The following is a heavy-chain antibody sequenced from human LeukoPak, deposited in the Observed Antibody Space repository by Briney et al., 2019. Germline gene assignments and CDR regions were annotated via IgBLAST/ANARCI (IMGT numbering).Heavy chain of an antibody. Sequence: GGSLRLSCAASGFTFSSNYMSWVRQAPGKGLEWVSVIYSGGSTYYADSVKGRFTISRDNSKNTLYLQMNSLRAEDTAVYYCAREGANYYGSGSYYSRFGWFDPWGQGTLVTVSS. V-gene: IGHV3-53*01. CDR3: AREGANYYGSGSYYSRFGWFDP. D-gene: IGHD3-10*01. J-gene: IGHJ5*02. CDR1: GFTFSSNY. CDR2: IYSGGST.